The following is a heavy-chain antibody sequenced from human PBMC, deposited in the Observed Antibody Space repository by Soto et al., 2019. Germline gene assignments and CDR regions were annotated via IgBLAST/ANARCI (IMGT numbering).Heavy chain of an antibody. J-gene: IGHJ3*02. D-gene: IGHD6-13*01. CDR2: ISYDGSNK. V-gene: IGHV3-30-3*01. CDR1: GFTFSSYA. CDR3: ARSSSSSCQDAFDI. Sequence: RRLSCAASGFTFSSYAMHWVRQAPGKGLEWVAVISYDGSNKYYADSVKGRFTISRDNSKNTLYLQMNSLRAEDTAVYYCARSSSSSCQDAFDIWGQGTMVTV.